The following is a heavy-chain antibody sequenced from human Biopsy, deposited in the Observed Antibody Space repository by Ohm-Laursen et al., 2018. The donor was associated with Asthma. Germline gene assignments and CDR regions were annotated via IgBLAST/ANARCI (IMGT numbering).Heavy chain of an antibody. Sequence: SVKVSCKTSGYTFNSAGITWVRQAPGQGLEWMGWISVYNGNTKVAQKLQDRVTMTTDTSTSTAYMELRSLRSDTAVYFCARAVDYSHYYGIDVWGQGTTVTVS. D-gene: IGHD3-10*01. CDR2: ISVYNGNT. CDR1: GYTFNSAG. V-gene: IGHV1-18*01. CDR3: ARAVDYSHYYGIDV. J-gene: IGHJ6*02.